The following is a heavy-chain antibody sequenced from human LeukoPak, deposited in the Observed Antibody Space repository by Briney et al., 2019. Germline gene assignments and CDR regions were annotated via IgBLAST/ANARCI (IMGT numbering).Heavy chain of an antibody. CDR3: ARDLGLADDY. V-gene: IGHV3-53*01. CDR1: GCTVSSNY. Sequence: GGSLTLCCAASGCTVSSNYMSWVRQAPGKGLEWVSVIYSGGSTYYADSVKGRFTISRDNSKNTLYLQMNSLRAEDTAVYYCARDLGLADDYWGQGTLVTVSS. J-gene: IGHJ4*02. D-gene: IGHD6-13*01. CDR2: IYSGGST.